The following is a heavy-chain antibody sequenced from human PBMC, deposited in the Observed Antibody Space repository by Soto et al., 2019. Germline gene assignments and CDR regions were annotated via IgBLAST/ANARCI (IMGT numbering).Heavy chain of an antibody. CDR3: ARIVPYYDFWSGYQYYFDY. J-gene: IGHJ4*02. CDR2: IFSNDEK. CDR1: GFSLSNARMG. D-gene: IGHD3-3*01. V-gene: IGHV2-26*01. Sequence: SGPTLVNPTEPLTLTCTVSGFSLSNARMGVSWIRQPPGKALEWLAHIFSNDEKSYSTSLKSRLTISKDTSKSQVVLTMTNMDPVDTATYYCARIVPYYDFWSGYQYYFDYWGQGTLVTAPQ.